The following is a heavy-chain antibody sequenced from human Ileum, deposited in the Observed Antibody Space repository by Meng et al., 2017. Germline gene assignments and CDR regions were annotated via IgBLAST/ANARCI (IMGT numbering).Heavy chain of an antibody. CDR2: AST. CDR3: AIDHMGSLDY. V-gene: IGHV4-61*08. CDR1: GGPCSRAAYQ. D-gene: IGHD1-26*01. Sequence: VEVTEPGPSLVRSFEAPPLLFTCSGGPCSRAAYQRGRVWTPPGKGLGGVGYASTNYNPSLKIRGTISLDTSKNQFSLSLSSVTAAYTSVYYCAIDHMGSLDYWGQGILVTVSS. J-gene: IGHJ4*02.